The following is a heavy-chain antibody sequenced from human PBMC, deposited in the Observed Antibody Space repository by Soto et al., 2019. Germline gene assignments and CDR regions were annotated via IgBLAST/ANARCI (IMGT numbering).Heavy chain of an antibody. V-gene: IGHV1-69*12. CDR1: GGTFSSYA. CDR2: IIPIFGTA. Sequence: QVQLVQSGAEVKKPGSSVKVSCKASGGTFSSYAISWVRQAPGQGLEWMGGIIPIFGTANYAQKFQGRVTITADESTSRAYMVLSSLRTEDTAVYYCAGGQWELGPNEYFQHWGQGTLVTVSS. J-gene: IGHJ1*01. D-gene: IGHD1-26*01. CDR3: AGGQWELGPNEYFQH.